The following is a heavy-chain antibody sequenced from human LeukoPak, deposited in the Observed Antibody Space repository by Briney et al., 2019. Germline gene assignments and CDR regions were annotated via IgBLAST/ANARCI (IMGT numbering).Heavy chain of an antibody. V-gene: IGHV1-46*01. CDR3: ARGPVAGTVGMDV. CDR1: GYTFTSYY. CDR2: ILPSGGST. J-gene: IGHJ6*02. Sequence: GASVNVSCKASGYTFTSYYMHWVRQAPGQGLEWMGIILPSGGSTSYAQKFQGRVTMTRDTSTSTVYMELRSLRSDDTAVYYCARGPVAGTVGMDVWGQGTTVTVSS. D-gene: IGHD6-19*01.